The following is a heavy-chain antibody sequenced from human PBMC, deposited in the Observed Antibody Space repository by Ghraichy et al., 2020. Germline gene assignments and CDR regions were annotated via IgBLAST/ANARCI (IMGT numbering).Heavy chain of an antibody. D-gene: IGHD6-19*01. CDR3: ARDEYSSGWYGN. Sequence: GGSLRLSCAASGFTFSDYYMSLIRQAPGKGLEWVSYISSSSSYTNYADSVKGRFTISKDNAKNSLYLQMNSLIAEDTAVYYCARDEYSSGWYGNWGQGTLVTVSS. CDR1: GFTFSDYY. J-gene: IGHJ4*02. V-gene: IGHV3-11*06. CDR2: ISSSSSYT.